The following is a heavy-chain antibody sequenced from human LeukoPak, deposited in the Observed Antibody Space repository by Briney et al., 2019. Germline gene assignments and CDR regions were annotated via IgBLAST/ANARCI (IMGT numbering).Heavy chain of an antibody. V-gene: IGHV4-4*07. CDR1: GGSISSYF. CDR2: IYTSGIT. J-gene: IGHJ4*02. D-gene: IGHD6-19*01. Sequence: PSETLSLTCTVSGGSISSYFWSWIRQPAGKGLEWIGRIYTSGITNYNPSLKSRVTMSVDTSKNQFSLRLTSVTAADTAVYYCSRAVEPNGRPLDSWGQGTLVTVSS. CDR3: SRAVEPNGRPLDS.